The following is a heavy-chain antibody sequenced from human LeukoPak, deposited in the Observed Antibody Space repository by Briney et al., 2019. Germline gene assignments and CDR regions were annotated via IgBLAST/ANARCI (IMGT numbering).Heavy chain of an antibody. CDR3: ARHGSGYDLDY. D-gene: IGHD5-12*01. J-gene: IGHJ4*02. Sequence: GESLKISCKGSGYSFPSYWLGWVRQIPGKGLEWMGIIYPGDSDHRFSTSFQGQVTIPAAQPISTAYSQWGSLKASDPAWYYCARHGSGYDLDYWGQGTLVTVSS. CDR1: GYSFPSYW. CDR2: IYPGDSDH. V-gene: IGHV5-51*01.